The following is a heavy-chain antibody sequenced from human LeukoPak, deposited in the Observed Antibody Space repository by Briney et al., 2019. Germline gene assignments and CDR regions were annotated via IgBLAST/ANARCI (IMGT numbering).Heavy chain of an antibody. V-gene: IGHV4-4*07. D-gene: IGHD1-20*01. CDR1: GGSISSYY. CDR2: IYTSGST. J-gene: IGHJ4*02. Sequence: PSETLSLTCTVSGGSISSYYWSWIRQPAGKGLEWIGRIYTSGSTNYNPSLKSRVTMSVDTSKNQFSLKLSSVTAEDTAVYYCATQHRTNWNDQHWSQGTLVTVSS. CDR3: ATQHRTNWNDQH.